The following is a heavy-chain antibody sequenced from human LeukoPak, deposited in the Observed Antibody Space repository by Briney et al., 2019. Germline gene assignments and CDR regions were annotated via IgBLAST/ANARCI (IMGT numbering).Heavy chain of an antibody. CDR2: ISGDGGRT. CDR3: AKDLASVYDAFNI. V-gene: IGHV3-43*02. CDR1: GFTFDDYA. J-gene: IGHJ3*02. Sequence: PRGSLRLSCAASGFTFDDYAMNWVCQAPGKGLEWVSLISGDGGRTFYADSVKGRFTISRDNSKNSLYLEMNSMRTEDTALYYCAKDLASVYDAFNIWGQGPIVPVTS.